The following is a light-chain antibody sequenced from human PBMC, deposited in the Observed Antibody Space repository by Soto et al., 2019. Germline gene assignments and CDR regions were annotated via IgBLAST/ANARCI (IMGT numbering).Light chain of an antibody. J-gene: IGLJ3*02. CDR3: PSYPPSSPFLV. CDR1: SSDVGGYNY. V-gene: IGLV2-14*03. Sequence: QSVLTQPASVSGSPGQSITISCTGTSSDVGGYNYVSWYQHHPGKAPKLMIYDVTNRPSGVSNRFSGSKSGNTASLTISGLQAEDEADYYCPSYPPSSPFLVFGGGTKLTVL. CDR2: DVT.